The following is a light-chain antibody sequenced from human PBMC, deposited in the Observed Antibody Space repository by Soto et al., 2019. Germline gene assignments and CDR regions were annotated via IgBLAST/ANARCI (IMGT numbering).Light chain of an antibody. CDR1: QRITDY. V-gene: IGKV1-39*01. J-gene: IGKJ2*01. Sequence: DIQMTQSPSSLSASVGYRVTITCRTSQRITDYLNWYQQKPGNAPKPLIYAASSLQSEFPSRFSGSGSGTDFTLTIIDLQTEDFAAYYCQQSYSTPYTFGQGTQLEIK. CDR3: QQSYSTPYT. CDR2: AAS.